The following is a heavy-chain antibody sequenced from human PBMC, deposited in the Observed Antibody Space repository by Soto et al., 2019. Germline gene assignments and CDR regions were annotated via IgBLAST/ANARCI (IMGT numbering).Heavy chain of an antibody. D-gene: IGHD2-2*01. CDR3: ARGTEYCSSTSCYINWFDP. Sequence: SETLSLTCTVSGGSISSYYWSWIRQPPGKGLEWIGYIYYSGSTNYNPSLKSRVTISVDTSKNQFSLKLSSVTAADTAVYYCARGTEYCSSTSCYINWFDPWGQGTLVTVSS. J-gene: IGHJ5*02. CDR2: IYYSGST. V-gene: IGHV4-59*12. CDR1: GGSISSYY.